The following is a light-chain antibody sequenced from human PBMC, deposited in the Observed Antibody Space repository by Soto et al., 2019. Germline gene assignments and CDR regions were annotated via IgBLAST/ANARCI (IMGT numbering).Light chain of an antibody. CDR2: GAS. V-gene: IGKV3-20*01. CDR1: QGISSSN. Sequence: EIVLTQSPGTLSLSPGERATLSCRASQGISSSNLAWYQQKAGQAPRLLIYGASTRATGIPDRFSGRGSGTDFTLTISRLEPEDFAVYYCQQYGGSPLFGQGTKVEIK. J-gene: IGKJ1*01. CDR3: QQYGGSPL.